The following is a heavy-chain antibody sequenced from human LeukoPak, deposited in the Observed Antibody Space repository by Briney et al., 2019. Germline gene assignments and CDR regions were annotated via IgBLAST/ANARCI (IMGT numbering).Heavy chain of an antibody. CDR3: ARDQGGQLAQAVDAFDI. Sequence: GGSLRLSCAASGFTFSSYGMHWVRQAPGKGLEWVTFIRYDGSNKYYADSVKGRFTISRDNSKNTLYLQMNSLRAEDTAVYYCARDQGGQLAQAVDAFDIWGQGTMVTVSS. CDR2: IRYDGSNK. J-gene: IGHJ3*02. CDR1: GFTFSSYG. D-gene: IGHD6-6*01. V-gene: IGHV3-30*02.